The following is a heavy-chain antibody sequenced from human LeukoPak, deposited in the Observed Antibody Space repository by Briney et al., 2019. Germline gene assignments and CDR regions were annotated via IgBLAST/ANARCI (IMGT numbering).Heavy chain of an antibody. V-gene: IGHV3-23*01. Sequence: GGSLRLSCAASGLTFSMYCMSWVRQAPGKGLEWVSAISGSGGSANYADSVKGRFTISRDNSKNTLYLQMNSLRAEDTAVYYCARDRGGSYRFDYWGQGTLVTVSS. J-gene: IGHJ4*02. D-gene: IGHD1-26*01. CDR2: ISGSGGSA. CDR1: GLTFSMYC. CDR3: ARDRGGSYRFDY.